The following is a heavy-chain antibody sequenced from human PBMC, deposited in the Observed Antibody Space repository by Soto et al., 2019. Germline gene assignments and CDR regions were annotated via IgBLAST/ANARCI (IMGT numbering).Heavy chain of an antibody. Sequence: QVQLVQSGAEVKKPGASVMVSCKASGYTFTSYGISWVRQAPGQGLEWMGWISAYNGNTNYAQKLQGRVTMTTDTSTSTAYMELRSLRSDDTAVYYCARDPYGDHHWCGFEPWGQGTLVTVSS. CDR1: GYTFTSYG. V-gene: IGHV1-18*01. CDR3: ARDPYGDHHWCGFEP. J-gene: IGHJ5*02. CDR2: ISAYNGNT. D-gene: IGHD4-17*01.